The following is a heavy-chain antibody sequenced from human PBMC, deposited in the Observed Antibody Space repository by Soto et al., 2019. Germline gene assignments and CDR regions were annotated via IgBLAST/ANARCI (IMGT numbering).Heavy chain of an antibody. V-gene: IGHV1-3*01. CDR3: ARELQGLYYFDF. D-gene: IGHD4-4*01. CDR2: INAGNGDT. Sequence: QVQVVQSGAEVKKPGASVKVSCKTSGYIFTSYAMHWVRPAPGQRLEWMGWINAGNGDTKYSQKFQGRVTITRDTSANTDFMELSSLRYEDTAIYYCARELQGLYYFDFWGQGTLVTVSS. J-gene: IGHJ4*02. CDR1: GYIFTSYA.